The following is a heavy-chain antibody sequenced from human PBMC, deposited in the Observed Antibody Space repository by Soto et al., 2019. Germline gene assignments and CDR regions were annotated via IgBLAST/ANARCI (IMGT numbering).Heavy chain of an antibody. V-gene: IGHV4-39*01. CDR2: VYYSGTT. D-gene: IGHD7-27*01. J-gene: IGHJ2*01. CDR1: GDSISSSNYY. Sequence: SETLSLTCTVSGDSISSSNYYWGWIRQPPGKGLEWIGSVYYSGTTYYNPSLKSRVAISVDTFNNQFSLELSSVTAADTTVYYCARHRRCTTWDWYFDLWGRGTLVTVSS. CDR3: ARHRRCTTWDWYFDL.